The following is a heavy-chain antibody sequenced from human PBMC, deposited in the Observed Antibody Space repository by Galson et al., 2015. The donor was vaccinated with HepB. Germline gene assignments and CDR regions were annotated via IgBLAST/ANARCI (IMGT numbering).Heavy chain of an antibody. V-gene: IGHV3-30*14. CDR3: ARGGTDKKFDH. CDR1: GFTFTNYY. Sequence: SLRLSCAASGFTFTNYYMTWVRQAPTKGLEWVAFISNDGTYKFYTDSVKGRITISRDNSKNTLFVEMNSLRPEDTAVYYCARGGTDKKFDHWGQGTLVTVSS. D-gene: IGHD3-22*01. J-gene: IGHJ4*02. CDR2: ISNDGTYK.